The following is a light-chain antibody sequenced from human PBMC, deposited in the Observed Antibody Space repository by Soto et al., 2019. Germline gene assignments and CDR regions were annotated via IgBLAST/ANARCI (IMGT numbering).Light chain of an antibody. J-gene: IGLJ3*02. Sequence: QSALTQPASVSGSPGQSITISCTGTSSDVGGYDYVSWYRQHPGKAPKLMIYEVSNRPSGVSNRFSGSKSGNTASLTISGLQAEDEADYYCSSYATSTTLVFGGGTKLTVL. CDR2: EVS. CDR3: SSYATSTTLV. V-gene: IGLV2-14*01. CDR1: SSDVGGYDY.